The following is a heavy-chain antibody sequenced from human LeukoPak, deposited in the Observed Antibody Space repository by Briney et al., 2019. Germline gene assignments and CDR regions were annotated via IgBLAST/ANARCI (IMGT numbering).Heavy chain of an antibody. CDR1: GFTFSSYA. J-gene: IGHJ4*02. V-gene: IGHV3-30*04. D-gene: IGHD3-9*01. Sequence: GGSLRLSCAASGFTFSSYAMHWVRQAPGKGLEWVSVISYDGINKYYADSVKGRFTISRDNTKNTLYLQMSSLRAEDTAVYYCARALHYDILTGSNYWGQGTLVTVSS. CDR2: ISYDGINK. CDR3: ARALHYDILTGSNY.